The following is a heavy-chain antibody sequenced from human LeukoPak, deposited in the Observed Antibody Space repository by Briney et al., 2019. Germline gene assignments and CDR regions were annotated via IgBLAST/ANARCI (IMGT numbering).Heavy chain of an antibody. CDR3: ARELLGRRFDY. V-gene: IGHV4-59*12. J-gene: IGHJ4*02. Sequence: SETLSLTCTVSGGSISSYYWSWIRQPPGKGLERIGEGSESGGTKFNPSLKSRVTISADTSKNQFSLKLSSVTAADTAVYYCARELLGRRFDYWGQGTLVTVSS. CDR2: GSESGGT. D-gene: IGHD3-10*01. CDR1: GGSISSYY.